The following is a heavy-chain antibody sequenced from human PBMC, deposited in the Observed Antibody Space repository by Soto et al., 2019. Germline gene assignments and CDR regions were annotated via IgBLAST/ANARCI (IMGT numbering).Heavy chain of an antibody. D-gene: IGHD3-22*01. CDR1: GLTLSTCS. J-gene: IGHJ4*02. CDR3: RKGTDSGHYTVER. CDR2: IRRHTSVT. Sequence: GGSLRLSCAAFGLTLSTCSMNWVRQAPGRGLEWISYIRRHTSVTAYADSVKGRFTISRDSAKNSLYLQMDNLRVEDTAVYYWRKGTDSGHYTVERWGQGTLVTVSS. V-gene: IGHV3-48*01.